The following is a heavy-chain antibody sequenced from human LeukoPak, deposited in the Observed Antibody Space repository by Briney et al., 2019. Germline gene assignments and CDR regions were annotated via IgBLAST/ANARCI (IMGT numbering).Heavy chain of an antibody. V-gene: IGHV6-1*01. CDR3: ARDLKAAPGFNAFDI. J-gene: IGHJ3*02. D-gene: IGHD6-6*01. CDR2: TYYRSKWYN. Sequence: SQTLSLTCAISGDTVSSNSAAWNWIRQSPSRGLEWLGRTYYRSKWYNDYAASVKSRISINPDTSKNHFSLQLNSVTPEDTAVYYCARDLKAAPGFNAFDIWGQGTMVTVSS. CDR1: GDTVSSNSAA.